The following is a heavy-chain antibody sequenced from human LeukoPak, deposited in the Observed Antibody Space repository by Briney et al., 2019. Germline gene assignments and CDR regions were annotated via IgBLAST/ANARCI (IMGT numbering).Heavy chain of an antibody. CDR1: GFTFSSYG. V-gene: IGHV3-33*06. CDR3: AKPYDTSGNYWAPFDY. D-gene: IGHD3-22*01. J-gene: IGHJ4*02. CDR2: IWYDGSNK. Sequence: PGGSLRLSCAASGFTFSSYGMHWVRQAPGKGLEWVAVIWYDGSNKYYADSVKGRFTISRDNSKNTLYLQMNSLRAEDTAIYYCAKPYDTSGNYWAPFDYWGQGTLVTVSS.